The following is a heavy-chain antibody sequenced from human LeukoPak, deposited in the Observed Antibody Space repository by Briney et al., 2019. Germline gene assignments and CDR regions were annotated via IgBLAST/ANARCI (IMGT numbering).Heavy chain of an antibody. CDR2: IYYSGST. D-gene: IGHD5-12*01. J-gene: IGHJ4*02. CDR1: GGSISSSSYY. CDR3: ARVRGVYSGYDLAFDY. Sequence: SETLSLTCTVSGGSISSSSYYWGWIRQPPGKGLEWIGSIYYSGSTYYNPSLKSRVTISVDTSKNQFSLKLSSVTAADTAVYYCARVRGVYSGYDLAFDYWGQGTLVTVSS. V-gene: IGHV4-39*07.